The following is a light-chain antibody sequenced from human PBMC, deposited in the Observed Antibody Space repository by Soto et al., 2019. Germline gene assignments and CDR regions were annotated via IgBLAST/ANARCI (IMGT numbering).Light chain of an antibody. CDR1: QSIRKD. J-gene: IGKJ4*01. Sequence: DIQMTQSPSSLSASVGDRVTVTCRASQSIRKDLNWYQQKPGKAPKLLIFSASTLQSGVPSRFSGSGSGTDFTLTITNLQPADFAIYYYQQSYKAPLTFGGGTTVEIK. CDR3: QQSYKAPLT. CDR2: SAS. V-gene: IGKV1-39*01.